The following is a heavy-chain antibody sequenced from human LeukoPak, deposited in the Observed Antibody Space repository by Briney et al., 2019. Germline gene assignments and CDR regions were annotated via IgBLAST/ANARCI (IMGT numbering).Heavy chain of an antibody. V-gene: IGHV3-11*01. CDR3: ARDGSSRVAVAGTYHGWFDP. D-gene: IGHD6-19*01. CDR1: GFTFSDYY. Sequence: GGSLRLSCAASGFTFSDYYMSWIRQAPGKVLEWVSYISSSGSTIYYADSVKGRFTISRDNAKNSLYLQMNSLRAEDTAVYYCARDGSSRVAVAGTYHGWFDPWAREPWSPSPQ. J-gene: IGHJ5*02. CDR2: ISSSGSTI.